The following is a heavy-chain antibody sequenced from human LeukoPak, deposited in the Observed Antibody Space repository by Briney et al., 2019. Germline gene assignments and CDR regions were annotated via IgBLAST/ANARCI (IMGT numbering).Heavy chain of an antibody. CDR2: ISSSSSYI. V-gene: IGHV3-21*01. CDR3: ARVGYYYDSSGYYVGYYYYYYMDV. J-gene: IGHJ6*03. CDR1: GFTFSNAW. Sequence: GGSLRLSCAASGFTFSNAWMNWVRQAPGKGLEWVSSISSSSSYIYYADSVKGRFTISRDNAKNSLYLQMNSLRAEDTAVYYCARVGYYYDSSGYYVGYYYYYYMDVWGKGTTVTVS. D-gene: IGHD3-22*01.